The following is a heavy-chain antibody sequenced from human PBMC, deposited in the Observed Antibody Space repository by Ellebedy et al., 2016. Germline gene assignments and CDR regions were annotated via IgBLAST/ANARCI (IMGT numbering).Heavy chain of an antibody. CDR1: GYPISSNYY. D-gene: IGHD1-26*01. J-gene: IGHJ3*02. CDR2: IYHSGST. V-gene: IGHV4-38-2*02. CDR3: ARGRGSYYSAFDI. Sequence: GSLRLSCTVSGYPISSNYYWGWIRQPPGKGLEWIGSIYHSGSTYYNPPLKSRVTISIDTSKNQFSLKLTSVTAADTAVYYCARGRGSYYSAFDIWGQGTMVTVSS.